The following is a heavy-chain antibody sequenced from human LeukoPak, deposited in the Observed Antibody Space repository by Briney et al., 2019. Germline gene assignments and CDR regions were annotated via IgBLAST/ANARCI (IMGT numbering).Heavy chain of an antibody. CDR3: AREGYDSSGYLD. V-gene: IGHV1-2*02. Sequence: SVKVSCKASGYTFTGYYMHWVRQAPGQGLEWMGWINPNSGGTNYAQKFQGRVAMTRDTSISTAYMELSRLRSDDTAVYYCAREGYDSSGYLDWGQGTLVTVSS. CDR1: GYTFTGYY. D-gene: IGHD3-22*01. J-gene: IGHJ4*02. CDR2: INPNSGGT.